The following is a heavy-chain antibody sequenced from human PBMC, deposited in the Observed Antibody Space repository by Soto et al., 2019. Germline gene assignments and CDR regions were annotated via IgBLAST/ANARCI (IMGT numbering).Heavy chain of an antibody. D-gene: IGHD3-3*01. CDR2: ISVYNGNT. Sequence: QVQLVQSGAEVKKPGASVKVSCKASGYTFTSYGIIWVRQAPGQGLEWMGWISVYNGNTNYAQKVQGRVTMTTDTSTRIVYIELRSLGSDDTAVYYVERDHLTDSFWSGYYYSYYYYMDVWGKGTTVTVSS. CDR3: ERDHLTDSFWSGYYYSYYYYMDV. V-gene: IGHV1-18*01. CDR1: GYTFTSYG. J-gene: IGHJ6*03.